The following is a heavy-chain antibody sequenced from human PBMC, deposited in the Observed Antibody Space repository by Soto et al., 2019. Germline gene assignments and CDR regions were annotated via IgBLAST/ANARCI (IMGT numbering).Heavy chain of an antibody. V-gene: IGHV5-51*01. J-gene: IGHJ4*02. CDR1: GYTFAGYY. Sequence: KVSCKASGYTFAGYYMHWVRQMPGKGLEWMGIFYPGDSDARYSPSFQGQVTISADKSISTAYLQWSSLKALDTAMYYCARKYNWNYGIDYWGQGTLVTVSS. CDR3: ARKYNWNYGIDY. D-gene: IGHD1-7*01. CDR2: FYPGDSDA.